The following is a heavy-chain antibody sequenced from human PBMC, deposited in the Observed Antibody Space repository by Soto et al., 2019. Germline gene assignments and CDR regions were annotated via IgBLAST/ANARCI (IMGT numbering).Heavy chain of an antibody. J-gene: IGHJ4*02. D-gene: IGHD6-13*01. CDR3: AKREIAAAGSRFFDY. V-gene: IGHV3-23*01. CDR2: IGGSGGST. CDR1: GFTFSTYG. Sequence: EVQLLHSGGGLVQPGGSLRLSCAASGFTFSTYGMSWVRQAPGKGLEWVTSIGGSGGSTYYADSVKGRFTISRDNSKNTLFVQMNSLRAEDTAVYYCAKREIAAAGSRFFDYWGQGSLVTVAS.